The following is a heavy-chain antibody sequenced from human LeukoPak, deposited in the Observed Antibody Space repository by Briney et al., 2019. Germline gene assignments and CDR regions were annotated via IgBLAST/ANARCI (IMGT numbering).Heavy chain of an antibody. V-gene: IGHV1-3*01. D-gene: IGHD3-10*01. J-gene: IGHJ4*02. Sequence: ASVKVSCKASGYTFTSYAMHWVRQAPGQRLEWMGWINAGNGNTKYSQKFQGRVTITRDTSTSTAYMELRSLRSDDTAVYYCARVGSGSYYPLYWGQGTLVTVSS. CDR3: ARVGSGSYYPLY. CDR2: INAGNGNT. CDR1: GYTFTSYA.